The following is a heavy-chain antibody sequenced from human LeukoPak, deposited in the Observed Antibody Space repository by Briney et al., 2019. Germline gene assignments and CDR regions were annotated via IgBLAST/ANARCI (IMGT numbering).Heavy chain of an antibody. D-gene: IGHD2-21*02. V-gene: IGHV3-30-3*01. Sequence: GRSLRLSCAASGFTFSSYAMHWVRQAPGKGLEWVAVISYDGSNKYYADSVKGRFTISRDNSKNTLYLQMSSLRAEDTAVYYCAGAAYCGGDCYSFGYYYYGMDVWGQGTTVTVSS. CDR3: AGAAYCGGDCYSFGYYYYGMDV. CDR1: GFTFSSYA. J-gene: IGHJ6*02. CDR2: ISYDGSNK.